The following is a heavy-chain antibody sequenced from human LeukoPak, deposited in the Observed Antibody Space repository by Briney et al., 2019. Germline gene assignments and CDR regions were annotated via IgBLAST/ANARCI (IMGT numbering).Heavy chain of an antibody. CDR2: IIPIFGTA. CDR3: ARSSDQVLRFLEWLSLTNYYYGMDV. V-gene: IGHV1-69*05. CDR1: GGTFSSYA. D-gene: IGHD3-3*01. J-gene: IGHJ6*02. Sequence: ASVKVSCKASGGTFSSYAISWVRQAPGQGLEWMGGIIPIFGTANYAQKLQGRVTMTTDTSTSTAYMELRSLRSDDTAVYYCARSSDQVLRFLEWLSLTNYYYGMDVWGQGTTVTVSS.